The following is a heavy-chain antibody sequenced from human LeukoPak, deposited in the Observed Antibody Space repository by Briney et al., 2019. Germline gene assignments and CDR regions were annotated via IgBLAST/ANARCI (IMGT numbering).Heavy chain of an antibody. D-gene: IGHD3-22*01. V-gene: IGHV3-23*01. CDR2: ISGSGGST. CDR1: GFTFSSAA. CDR3: VKSSRVVVIANHYYYYGMDV. Sequence: GGPLRLSCGASGFTFSSAAMRWVRQAPGKGLEWVSDISGSGGSTYYADTVKGRFTISRNNSKNTLYLQMNSLRAEDTALYYCVKSSRVVVIANHYYYYGMDVWGEGTTVTVSA. J-gene: IGHJ6*04.